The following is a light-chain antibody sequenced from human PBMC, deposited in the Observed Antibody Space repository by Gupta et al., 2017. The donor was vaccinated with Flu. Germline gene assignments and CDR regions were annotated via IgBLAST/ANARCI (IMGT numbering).Light chain of an antibody. CDR2: DAS. Sequence: DIQMTQSPSSLSASVGDRVTITCQASQDISNYLNWFQQKPGKAPKLLIYDASNLETGVPSRFSGSGSGTDFTFTISSLQPEDIATYYCQQYDNLPPGFGQGTXLEIK. V-gene: IGKV1-33*01. J-gene: IGKJ2*03. CDR3: QQYDNLPPG. CDR1: QDISNY.